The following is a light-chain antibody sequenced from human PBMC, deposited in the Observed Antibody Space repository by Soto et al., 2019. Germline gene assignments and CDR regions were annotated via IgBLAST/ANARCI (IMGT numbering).Light chain of an antibody. CDR1: QSISSY. CDR3: QHYDNLFLLT. J-gene: IGKJ3*01. CDR2: AAS. Sequence: DIQMTQSPSSLSASVGDRVTITCRASQSISSYLNWYQQKPGKAPKLLIYAASSLQSGVPSRFSGSGSGTDFTFTISSLQSEDIATYYCQHYDNLFLLTFGPGTKVDLK. V-gene: IGKV1-33*01.